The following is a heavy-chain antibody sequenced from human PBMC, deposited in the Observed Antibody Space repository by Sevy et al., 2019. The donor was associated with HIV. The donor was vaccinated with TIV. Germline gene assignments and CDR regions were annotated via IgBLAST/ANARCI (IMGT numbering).Heavy chain of an antibody. CDR1: GGSFSGYY. D-gene: IGHD3-3*01. CDR2: INHSGST. V-gene: IGHV4-34*01. Sequence: SETLSLTCAVYGGSFSGYYWSWIRQPPGKGLEWIGEINHSGSTNYNPSLKSRVTISVDTSKNQFSLKLSSVTAADTAVYYCARGEDDLTIWGQGTLVTVSS. CDR3: ARGEDDLTI. J-gene: IGHJ4*02.